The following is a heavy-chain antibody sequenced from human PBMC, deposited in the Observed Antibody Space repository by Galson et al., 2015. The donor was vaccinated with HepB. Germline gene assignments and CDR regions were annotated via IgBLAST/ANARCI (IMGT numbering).Heavy chain of an antibody. V-gene: IGHV5-10-1*01. CDR3: ARLPSGSGSYWSGRNDYYFDY. D-gene: IGHD3-10*01. Sequence: QSGAEVKKPGESLRISCEGSGYSFTTYWINWVRQMPGKGLEWMGRIDPSDSYTNYSPSFQGHVTISADKSITTAYLQWSTLKASDTAMYYCARLPSGSGSYWSGRNDYYFDYWGQGTLVTVSS. CDR1: GYSFTTYW. CDR2: IDPSDSYT. J-gene: IGHJ4*02.